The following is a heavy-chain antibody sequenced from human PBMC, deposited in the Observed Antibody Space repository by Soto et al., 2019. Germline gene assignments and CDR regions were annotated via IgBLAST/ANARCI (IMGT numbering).Heavy chain of an antibody. CDR2: ISGSGSKT. Sequence: EVQLLESGGGVVQSGGSLRVSCEVSGFTLSSYAMSWVRQAPGKGLEWVSAISGSGSKTYYAASVKGRFTISRDNSENTVYLQLNRVRVEETAVYYCAREVVLGGTNYYYYGLGVWGRGTTVTVSS. D-gene: IGHD3-10*01. V-gene: IGHV3-23*01. J-gene: IGHJ6*02. CDR3: AREVVLGGTNYYYYGLGV. CDR1: GFTLSSYA.